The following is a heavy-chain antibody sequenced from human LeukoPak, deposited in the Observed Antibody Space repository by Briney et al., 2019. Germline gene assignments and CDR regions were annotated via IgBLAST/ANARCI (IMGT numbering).Heavy chain of an antibody. D-gene: IGHD4/OR15-4a*01. Sequence: ASVKVSCKASGYTSNDYYLHWVRRAPGQGLEWMGWINPKSGGTNYARKFQGRVTMTWDTSITTANMELNRLETDDMAMYYCARGYEYGWFDPWGQGTLVTVSS. J-gene: IGHJ5*02. CDR2: INPKSGGT. V-gene: IGHV1-2*02. CDR3: ARGYEYGWFDP. CDR1: GYTSNDYY.